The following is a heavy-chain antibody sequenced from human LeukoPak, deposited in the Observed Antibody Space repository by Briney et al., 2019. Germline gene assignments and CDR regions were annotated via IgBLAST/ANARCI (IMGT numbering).Heavy chain of an antibody. V-gene: IGHV5-51*01. Sequence: SGESLKISCKGSGYSFTTYWIAWVRQMPGKGLELMGIIDPGDSDTRYSPSFQGQVTFSADKSIRMVYLQWSSLKASDIAIYYCARLNDGFDVWGQGTMVTVSS. J-gene: IGHJ3*01. CDR1: GYSFTTYW. CDR2: IDPGDSDT. CDR3: ARLNDGFDV.